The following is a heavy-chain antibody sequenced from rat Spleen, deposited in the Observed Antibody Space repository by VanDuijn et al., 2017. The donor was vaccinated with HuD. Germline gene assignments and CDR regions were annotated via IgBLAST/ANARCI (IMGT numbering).Heavy chain of an antibody. J-gene: IGHJ4*01. CDR3: TRDPPGSSGVMDA. CDR1: GFTLTRYH. V-gene: IGHV2-32*01. D-gene: IGHD5-1*01. CDR2: VWSDGDT. Sequence: QVQLKESGPGLVQPSQTLSLTCTVSGFTLTRYHVHWVRQPPGKGLEWMGVVWSDGDTAYNSALKSRLSISRDTSKNQVFLKMSSLQTDDTGTYYCTRDPPGSSGVMDAWGQGASVTVSS.